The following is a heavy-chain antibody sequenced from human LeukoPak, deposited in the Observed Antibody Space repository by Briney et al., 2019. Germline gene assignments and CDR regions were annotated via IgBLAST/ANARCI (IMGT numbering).Heavy chain of an antibody. D-gene: IGHD1-7*01. V-gene: IGHV3-23*01. Sequence: GGSLRLSCAASGFTFSSYAMSWVRQAPGKGLEWVSAISGSGGSTYYADSVKGRFTISRDNSKNTLYLQMNSLRAEDTAVHYCAKVPSVITGTTGYWGQGTLVTVSS. CDR1: GFTFSSYA. J-gene: IGHJ4*02. CDR3: AKVPSVITGTTGY. CDR2: ISGSGGST.